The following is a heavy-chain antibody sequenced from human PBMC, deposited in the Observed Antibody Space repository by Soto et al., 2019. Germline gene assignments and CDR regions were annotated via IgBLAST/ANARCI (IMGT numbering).Heavy chain of an antibody. J-gene: IGHJ4*02. CDR2: IYYSGST. CDR3: ARGVPVRFDY. CDR1: GGSISSGGYY. D-gene: IGHD4-17*01. Sequence: SETLSLTCTVSGGSISSGGYYWSWIRQHPGKGLEWIGYIYYSGSTYYNPSLKSRVTISVDRSKNQFSLKLSSVTAADTAVYYCARGVPVRFDYWGQGTLVTVSS. V-gene: IGHV4-31*03.